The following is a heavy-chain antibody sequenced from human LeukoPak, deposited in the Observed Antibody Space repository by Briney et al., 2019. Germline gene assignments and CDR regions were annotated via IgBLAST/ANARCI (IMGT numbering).Heavy chain of an antibody. CDR1: GYTFTSYY. D-gene: IGHD2-2*01. CDR2: INPSGGST. CDR3: ARDSTDSTFDY. V-gene: IGHV1-46*01. Sequence: ASVNVSCKASGYTFTSYYMHWVRQAPGQGLEWMGIINPSGGSTSYAQKFQGRVTMTRDMSTSTVYMELSSLRSEDTAVYYCARDSTDSTFDYWGQGTLVTVSS. J-gene: IGHJ4*02.